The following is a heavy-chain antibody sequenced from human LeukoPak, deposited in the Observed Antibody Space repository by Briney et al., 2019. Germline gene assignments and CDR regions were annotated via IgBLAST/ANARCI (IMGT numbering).Heavy chain of an antibody. CDR3: ARIPLYSSRNNWFDP. CDR2: INHSGST. CDR1: GGSFSGYY. Sequence: PSETLSLTCAVYGGSFSGYYWSWIRQPPGKGLEWIGEINHSGSTNYNPSLKSRVTISVDTSKNQFSLKLSSVTAADTAVYYCARIPLYSSRNNWFDPWGQGTLVTVSS. D-gene: IGHD6-13*01. V-gene: IGHV4-34*01. J-gene: IGHJ5*02.